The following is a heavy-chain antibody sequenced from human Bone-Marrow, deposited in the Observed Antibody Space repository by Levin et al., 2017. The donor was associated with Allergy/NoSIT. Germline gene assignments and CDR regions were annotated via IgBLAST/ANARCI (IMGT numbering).Heavy chain of an antibody. CDR1: GYSISSNCY. V-gene: IGHV4-61*03. CDR2: ISYSGST. D-gene: IGHD5-24*01. Sequence: SETLSLTCVVSGYSISSNCYWSWIRQPPGKRLEWIAYISYSGSTNYNPSLKSRVTLSVDTSKNHFSLNLTSVTAADTAVYYCARSLRRENFDYWGQGILVTVSS. J-gene: IGHJ4*02. CDR3: ARSLRRENFDY.